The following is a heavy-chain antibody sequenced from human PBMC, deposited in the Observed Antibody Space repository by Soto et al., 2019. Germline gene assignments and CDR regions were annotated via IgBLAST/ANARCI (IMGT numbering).Heavy chain of an antibody. J-gene: IGHJ3*01. CDR3: SLDSGSSSAYNAFDF. V-gene: IGHV3-23*01. CDR2: ISGSGVST. CDR1: GFTFSSYA. Sequence: PGGSLRLSCAASGFTFSSYAMSWVRQAPGKGLEWVSAISGSGVSTYYADSVKGRFTISRDNSKNTLYLQMNSLRAEDTAVYYCSLDSGSSSAYNAFDFWGQXTLVTVPS. D-gene: IGHD5-18*01.